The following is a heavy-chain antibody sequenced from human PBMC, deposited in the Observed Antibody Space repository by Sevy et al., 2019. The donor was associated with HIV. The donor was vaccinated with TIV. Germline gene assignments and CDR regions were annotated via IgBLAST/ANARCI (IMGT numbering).Heavy chain of an antibody. V-gene: IGHV3-23*01. D-gene: IGHD2-8*01. CDR1: GFAFYDYS. CDR2: LSFGCGKI. J-gene: IGHJ4*02. Sequence: AAGSLWISCAASGFAFYDYSMSWIRQAPGKGLEWVATLSFGCGKINYADSVKGRFTISRDNSKNSFYLQMDNLRVEDTALYYCAREGCTRPHDYWGQGTRVTVSS. CDR3: AREGCTRPHDY.